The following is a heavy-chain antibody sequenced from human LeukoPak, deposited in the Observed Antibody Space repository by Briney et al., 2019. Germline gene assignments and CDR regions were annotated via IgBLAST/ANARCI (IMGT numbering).Heavy chain of an antibody. CDR2: TYYRSKWYY. Sequence: SQTLSLTCGISGDSVSTINGAWNWVRQSPSRGLEWLGRTYYRSKWYYDYAVSVQGRITINPDTSKNQFSLQLSSVTPEDTAVYYCARDEGNTVWHTFDIWGQGTLITVSS. V-gene: IGHV6-1*01. CDR3: ARDEGNTVWHTFDI. J-gene: IGHJ4*02. D-gene: IGHD2/OR15-2a*01. CDR1: GDSVSTINGA.